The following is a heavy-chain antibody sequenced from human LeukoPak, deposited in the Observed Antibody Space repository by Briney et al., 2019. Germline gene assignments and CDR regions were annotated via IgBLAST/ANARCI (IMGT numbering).Heavy chain of an antibody. CDR2: LSGGGGTT. Sequence: PGGSLRLSREASGFTFSTYAMSWVRQAPGKGLEWVSCLSGGGGTTFYPDSVKGRFTISRDNSKNTLYLQMNSLRAEDTAMYYCARVRLQPSYYFDFWGQGTLVTVSS. D-gene: IGHD5-18*01. J-gene: IGHJ4*02. CDR1: GFTFSTYA. CDR3: ARVRLQPSYYFDF. V-gene: IGHV3-23*01.